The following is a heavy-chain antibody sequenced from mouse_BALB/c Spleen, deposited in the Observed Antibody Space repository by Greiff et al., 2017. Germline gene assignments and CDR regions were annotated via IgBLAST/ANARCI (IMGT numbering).Heavy chain of an antibody. Sequence: EVQVVESGAELVKPGASVKLSCTASGFNIKDTYMHWVKQRPEQGLEWIGRIDPANGNTKYDPKFQGKATITADTSSNTAYLQLSSLTSEDTAVYYCASINWPFDYWGQGTTLTVSS. CDR2: IDPANGNT. J-gene: IGHJ2*01. D-gene: IGHD4-1*02. CDR3: ASINWPFDY. CDR1: GFNIKDTY. V-gene: IGHV14-3*02.